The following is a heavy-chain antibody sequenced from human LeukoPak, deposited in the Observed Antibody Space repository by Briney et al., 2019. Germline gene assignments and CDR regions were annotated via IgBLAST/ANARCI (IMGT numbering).Heavy chain of an antibody. D-gene: IGHD3-16*01. CDR3: ARLRYDFVWGSFDY. Sequence: GGSLRLSCAASGFIFSSYAMHWVRQAPGKGLEWVAVISYDGSNKYYADSVKGRFTISRDNSKNTLYLQMNSLRAEDTAVYYCARLRYDFVWGSFDYWGQGTLVTVSS. V-gene: IGHV3-30*04. CDR1: GFIFSSYA. J-gene: IGHJ4*02. CDR2: ISYDGSNK.